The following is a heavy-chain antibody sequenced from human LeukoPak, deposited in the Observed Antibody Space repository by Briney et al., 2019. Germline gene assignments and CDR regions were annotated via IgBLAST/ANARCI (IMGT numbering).Heavy chain of an antibody. CDR2: ISSKAYGGTT. D-gene: IGHD4-17*01. J-gene: IGHJ5*02. CDR1: GFTFGDYA. CDR3: TRAPEGDYDNWFDP. Sequence: GGSLRLSCTASGFTFGDYAMSWFRQAQGKGLEWVGFISSKAYGGTTEYAASVKGRFTISRDDSKSIAYLQMNSLKTEDTAVCYCTRAPEGDYDNWFDPWGQGTLVTVSS. V-gene: IGHV3-49*03.